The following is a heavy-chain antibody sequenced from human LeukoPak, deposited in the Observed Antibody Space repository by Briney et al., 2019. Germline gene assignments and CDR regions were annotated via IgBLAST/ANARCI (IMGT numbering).Heavy chain of an antibody. Sequence: PGGSLRLSCAASGFTFDDYAMHWVRQAPGKGLEWVSGISWNSGSIGYADSVKGRFTISRDNAKNTLYLQMNSLRVEDTAVYYCAREGYGGNGAGIWGQGTMVTVST. CDR1: GFTFDDYA. D-gene: IGHD4-23*01. CDR3: AREGYGGNGAGI. J-gene: IGHJ3*02. CDR2: ISWNSGSI. V-gene: IGHV3-9*01.